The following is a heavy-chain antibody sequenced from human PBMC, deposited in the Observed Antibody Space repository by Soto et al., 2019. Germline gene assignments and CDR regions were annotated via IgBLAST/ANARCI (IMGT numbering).Heavy chain of an antibody. J-gene: IGHJ4*02. V-gene: IGHV3-30*18. CDR1: GFTFSSYG. CDR2: ISYDGSNK. Sequence: GGSLRLSCAASGFTFSSYGMHWVRQALGKGLEWVAVISYDGSNKYYADSVKGRFTISRDNSKNTLYLQMNSLRAEDTAVYYCAKLKAGSGPIFDYWGQGTLVTVSS. D-gene: IGHD2-15*01. CDR3: AKLKAGSGPIFDY.